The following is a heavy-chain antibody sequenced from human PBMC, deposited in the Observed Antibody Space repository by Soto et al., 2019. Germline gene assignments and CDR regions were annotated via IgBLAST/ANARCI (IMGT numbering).Heavy chain of an antibody. V-gene: IGHV3-13*01. J-gene: IGHJ4*02. CDR3: ASRFCSGSNCPGIGFDY. CDR2: IGADGKT. Sequence: GGSLRLSCEASGFTFSIYDMHWVRQIRGKGLEWVSAIGADGKTYYLDSVKGRFTISRENAKNSLDLQMNSLRAGDTAVYYCASRFCSGSNCPGIGFDYWGPGTLVTVSS. CDR1: GFTFSIYD. D-gene: IGHD2-15*01.